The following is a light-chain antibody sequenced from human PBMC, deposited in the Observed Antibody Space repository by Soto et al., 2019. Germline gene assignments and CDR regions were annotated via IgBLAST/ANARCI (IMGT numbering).Light chain of an antibody. CDR2: DGS. V-gene: IGLV2-23*01. Sequence: QSVLTQPASVSGSPGQSITISCTGTSSDVGNYKLVSWYQQHPGKAPQLMIYDGSERPSGVSNRFSGSKSGNTASLTISGLQAEDEADYYCCSYAAGSTSVVFGGGTKLTVL. J-gene: IGLJ2*01. CDR1: SSDVGNYKL. CDR3: CSYAAGSTSVV.